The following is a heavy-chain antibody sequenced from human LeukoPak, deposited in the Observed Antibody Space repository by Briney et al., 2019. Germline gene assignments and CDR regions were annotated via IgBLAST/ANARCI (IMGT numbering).Heavy chain of an antibody. CDR1: GGSISSGDYY. D-gene: IGHD1-26*01. CDR3: ARVLLGASTRVAFDI. V-gene: IGHV4-30-4*08. CDR2: IYYSGST. J-gene: IGHJ3*02. Sequence: SETLSLTCTVSGGSISSGDYYWSWIRQPPGKGLEWIGYIYYSGSTYYNPSLKSRVTISVDTSKNQFSLKLSSVTAADTAVYYCARVLLGASTRVAFDIWGQGTMVTVSS.